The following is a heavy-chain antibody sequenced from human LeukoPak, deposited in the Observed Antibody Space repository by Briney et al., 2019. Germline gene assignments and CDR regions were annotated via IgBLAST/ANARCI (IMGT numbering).Heavy chain of an antibody. D-gene: IGHD3-22*01. Sequence: ASVKVSCKASGYTFTGYYMHWVRQAPGQGLEWMGIINPSGGSTSYAQKFQGRVTMTRDTSTSTVYMELSSLRSEDTAVYYCARDYYDSSGYYLNAFDIWGQGTMVTVSS. CDR3: ARDYYDSSGYYLNAFDI. J-gene: IGHJ3*02. CDR2: INPSGGST. CDR1: GYTFTGYY. V-gene: IGHV1-46*01.